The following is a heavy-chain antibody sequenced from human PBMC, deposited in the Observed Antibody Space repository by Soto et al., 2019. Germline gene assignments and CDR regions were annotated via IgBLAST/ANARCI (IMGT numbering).Heavy chain of an antibody. CDR1: GYTFSTYA. Sequence: ASVKVSCKASGYTFSTYAVHWVRQAPGQRLEWMGWINAGNGNTKYSQKFQGRVTITRDTSASTAYMELSSLRSEDTAVYYCARSIVVVTALDYWGQGTLVTVSS. D-gene: IGHD2-21*02. V-gene: IGHV1-3*01. CDR3: ARSIVVVTALDY. CDR2: INAGNGNT. J-gene: IGHJ4*02.